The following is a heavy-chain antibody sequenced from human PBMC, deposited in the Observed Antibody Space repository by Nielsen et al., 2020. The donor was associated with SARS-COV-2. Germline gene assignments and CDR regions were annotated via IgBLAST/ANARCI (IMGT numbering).Heavy chain of an antibody. J-gene: IGHJ5*02. V-gene: IGHV1-3*01. D-gene: IGHD6-13*01. CDR3: ANSSNWYLSLGWFDP. CDR1: GYTFTSYA. CDR2: INAGNGNT. Sequence: ASVKVSCKASGYTFTSYAMHWVRQAPGQRLEWMGWINAGNGNTKYSQKFQGRVTITRDTSASTAYMELSSLRSEDTAVYYCANSSNWYLSLGWFDPWGQGTLVTVSS.